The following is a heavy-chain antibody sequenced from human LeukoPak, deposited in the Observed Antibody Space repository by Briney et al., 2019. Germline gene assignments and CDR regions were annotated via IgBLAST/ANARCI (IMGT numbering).Heavy chain of an antibody. J-gene: IGHJ4*02. CDR2: ISGDGGST. CDR1: GFTFNNYA. CDR3: ARESETSGWYDY. D-gene: IGHD6-19*01. V-gene: IGHV3-43*02. Sequence: GGSLRLSCAASGFTFNNYAIHWVRHAPGKGLEWVSLISGDGGSTFYADSVRGRFTISRDNTRKSLSLQMSSLRSEDTALYYCARESETSGWYDYWGQGTLVTVSS.